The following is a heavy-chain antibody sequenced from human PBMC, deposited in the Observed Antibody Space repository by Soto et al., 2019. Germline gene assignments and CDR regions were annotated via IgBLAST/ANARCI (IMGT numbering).Heavy chain of an antibody. J-gene: IGHJ4*02. V-gene: IGHV3-9*01. CDR3: AKSPGSTVPTHTDY. CDR2: ISWNSGSI. D-gene: IGHD4-17*01. Sequence: SLRLSCAASAFTFDDYAMHWVRPAPGKGLEWVSGISWNSGSIGYADSVKGRFTISRDNAKNSLYLQMNSLRAEDTALYYCAKSPGSTVPTHTDYLGQGTLVTVS. CDR1: AFTFDDYA.